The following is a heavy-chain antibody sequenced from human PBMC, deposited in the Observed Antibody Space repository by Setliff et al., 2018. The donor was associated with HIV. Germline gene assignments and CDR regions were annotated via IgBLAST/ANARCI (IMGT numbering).Heavy chain of an antibody. CDR3: ARDDIGYCTGGSCSLFEF. Sequence: GGSLRLSCAASGFTFDDYGMSWVRQAPGEGLEWVSGVNWNGGSIGYADSVKGRFSISRDNAKKSLYLQMNSLRPEDTAFYYCARDDIGYCTGGSCSLFEFWGQGTLVTVSS. CDR1: GFTFDDYG. D-gene: IGHD2-15*01. CDR2: VNWNGGSI. V-gene: IGHV3-20*04. J-gene: IGHJ4*02.